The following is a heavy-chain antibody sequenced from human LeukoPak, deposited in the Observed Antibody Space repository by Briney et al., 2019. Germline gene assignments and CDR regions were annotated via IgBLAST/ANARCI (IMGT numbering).Heavy chain of an antibody. D-gene: IGHD2-2*03. CDR2: ISSSGSTI. CDR3: ARRRGYCSSTSCYKGHWFDP. V-gene: IGHV3-11*01. CDR1: GFTFSDYY. Sequence: GGSLRLSCAASGFTFSDYYMSWIRQAPGKGLEWVSYISSSGSTIYYADSVKGRFTISRDNAKNSLYLQMNSLRAEDTAVYYCARRRGYCSSTSCYKGHWFDPWGQGTLVTVSS. J-gene: IGHJ5*02.